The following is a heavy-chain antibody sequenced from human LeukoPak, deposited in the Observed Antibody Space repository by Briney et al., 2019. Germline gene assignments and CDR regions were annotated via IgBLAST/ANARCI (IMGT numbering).Heavy chain of an antibody. D-gene: IGHD2-15*01. Sequence: SATLSLTCTVSGGSISSSSYYWGWIRQPPGKGLEWIGSIYYSGSTYYNPSLKSRVTISVDTSENQFSLKLSSVTAADTAVYYCARRSSCSGGSCSLGLDYWGQGTLVTVSS. J-gene: IGHJ4*02. CDR3: ARRSSCSGGSCSLGLDY. CDR2: IYYSGST. V-gene: IGHV4-39*01. CDR1: GGSISSSSYY.